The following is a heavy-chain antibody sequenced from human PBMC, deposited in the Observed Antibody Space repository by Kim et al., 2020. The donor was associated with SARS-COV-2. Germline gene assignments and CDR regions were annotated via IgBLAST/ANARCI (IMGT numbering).Heavy chain of an antibody. CDR3: AKDDIAARTREGVADY. CDR2: ISYDGSNK. D-gene: IGHD6-6*01. CDR1: GFTFSSYG. V-gene: IGHV3-30*18. J-gene: IGHJ4*02. Sequence: GGSLRLSCAASGFTFSSYGMHWVRQAPGKGLEWVAVISYDGSNKYYADSVKGRFTISRDNSKNTLYLQMNSLRAEDTAVYYCAKDDIAARTREGVADYWGQGTLVTVSS.